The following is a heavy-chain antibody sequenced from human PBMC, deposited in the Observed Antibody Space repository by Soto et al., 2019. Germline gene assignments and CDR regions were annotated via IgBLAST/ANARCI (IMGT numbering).Heavy chain of an antibody. CDR2: IYYSGST. CDR1: GGSISSSSYY. D-gene: IGHD1-1*01. V-gene: IGHV4-39*01. J-gene: IGHJ4*02. CDR3: ARELDQLLPSDY. Sequence: SETLSLTCTVSGGSISSSSYYWGWIRQPPGKGLEWIGSIYYSGSTYYNPSLKSRVTISVDTSKNQFSLKLSSVTAADTAVYYCARELDQLLPSDYWGQGTLVTVS.